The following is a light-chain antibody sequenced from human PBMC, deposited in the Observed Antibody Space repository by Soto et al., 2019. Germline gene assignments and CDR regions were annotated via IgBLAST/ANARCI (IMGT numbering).Light chain of an antibody. CDR2: KNN. J-gene: IGLJ1*01. V-gene: IGLV1-47*01. CDR3: ATWDDSLNDYV. CDR1: SSNIGSNF. Sequence: QSVLTQPPSASGTPGQRVTISCSGSSSNIGSNFVYWYQQLPGTAPKLLIFKNNQRPSGVPDRFSASKSGTSASLAISGLRSGDEADYYCATWDDSLNDYVFATGTQLTVL.